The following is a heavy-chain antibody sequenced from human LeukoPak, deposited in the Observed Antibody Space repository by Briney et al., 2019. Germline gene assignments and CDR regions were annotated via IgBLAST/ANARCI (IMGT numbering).Heavy chain of an antibody. CDR3: ARVPKYCSGGSCYSGYFDY. CDR2: ISAYNGNT. V-gene: IGHV1-18*01. Sequence: ASVKVSCKASGGTFSSYAISWVRQAPGQGLEWMGWISAYNGNTNYAQKLQGRVTMTTDTSTSTAYMELRSLRSDDTAVYYCARVPKYCSGGSCYSGYFDYWGQGTLVTVSS. CDR1: GGTFSSYA. D-gene: IGHD2-15*01. J-gene: IGHJ4*02.